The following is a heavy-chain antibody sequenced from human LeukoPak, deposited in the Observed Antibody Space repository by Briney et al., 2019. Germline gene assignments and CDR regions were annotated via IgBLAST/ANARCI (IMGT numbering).Heavy chain of an antibody. CDR3: ARLLRNIAAAIYYFDY. CDR1: GYSFTSYW. D-gene: IGHD6-13*01. Sequence: GESLKISCKGSGYSFTSYWIGWVRQMPGKGLEWMGIIYPGDSDTRYSPSFQGQVTISADKSISTAYLQWSSLKASDTAMYYCARLLRNIAAAIYYFDYWGQGTLVTVSS. J-gene: IGHJ4*02. CDR2: IYPGDSDT. V-gene: IGHV5-51*01.